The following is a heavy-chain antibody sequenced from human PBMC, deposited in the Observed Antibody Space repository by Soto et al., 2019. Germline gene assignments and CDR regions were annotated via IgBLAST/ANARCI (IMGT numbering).Heavy chain of an antibody. D-gene: IGHD2-8*01. CDR2: INHSGST. Sequence: SETLSLTCAVYGGSFSGYYWSWIRQPPGKGLEWIGEINHSGSTNYNPSLKSRVTISVDTSKNQFSLKLSSVTAADTAVYYCARQKRYCTNGVCVYYFDYWGQGTLVTVSS. V-gene: IGHV4-34*01. J-gene: IGHJ4*02. CDR1: GGSFSGYY. CDR3: ARQKRYCTNGVCVYYFDY.